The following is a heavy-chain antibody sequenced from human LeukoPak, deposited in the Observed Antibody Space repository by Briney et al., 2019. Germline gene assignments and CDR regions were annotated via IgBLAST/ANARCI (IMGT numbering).Heavy chain of an antibody. Sequence: GGSLRLSCAASGFTFSNAWMSWVRQAPGKGLEWVGRIKSKTDGGTTDYAAPVKGRFTISRDDSKNTLYLQMNSLKTEDTAVYYCQYYYHSSGYPGDFWGQGTLVTVSS. CDR3: QYYYHSSGYPGDF. CDR2: IKSKTDGGTT. CDR1: GFTFSNAW. J-gene: IGHJ4*02. D-gene: IGHD3-22*01. V-gene: IGHV3-15*01.